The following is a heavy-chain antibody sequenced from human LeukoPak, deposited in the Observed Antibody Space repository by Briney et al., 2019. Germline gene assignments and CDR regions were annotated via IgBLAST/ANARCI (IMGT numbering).Heavy chain of an antibody. CDR2: IYYSGST. J-gene: IGHJ4*02. CDR3: ARGYCSGGSCYSDY. D-gene: IGHD2-15*01. Sequence: SETLSLTCTVSGGSISSYYWSWIRQPPGKRLEWIGYIYYSGSTNYNPSLKSRVTISVDTSKNQFSLKLSSVTAADTAVYYCARGYCSGGSCYSDYWGQGTLVTVSS. V-gene: IGHV4-59*08. CDR1: GGSISSYY.